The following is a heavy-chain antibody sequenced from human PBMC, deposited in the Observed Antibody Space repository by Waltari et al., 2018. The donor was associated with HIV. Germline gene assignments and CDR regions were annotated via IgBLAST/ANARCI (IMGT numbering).Heavy chain of an antibody. CDR3: AREGMKYFDL. V-gene: IGHV1-2*04. D-gene: IGHD3-10*01. Sequence: QVELVQPEAEVGKPGASVKVSCEAYGYIFTDNFIHWVRQAPGHGLEWMGGIKTRSGGTKVAQKFQGWVTMNMDMSTTTAYMELRRRTDDDTAIYYCAREGMKYFDLWGRGTLVTVSS. J-gene: IGHJ2*01. CDR2: IKTRSGGT. CDR1: GYIFTDNF.